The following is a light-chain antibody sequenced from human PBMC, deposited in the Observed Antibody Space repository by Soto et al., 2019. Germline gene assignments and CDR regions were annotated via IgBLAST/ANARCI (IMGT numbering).Light chain of an antibody. V-gene: IGLV1-36*01. Sequence: QAVVTQPPPVSEAPRQRVTISCSGNSSNIGKNAVNWYQHLPGKAPKLLIYYDDLLPSGVSDRFSGSKSGTSASLAISGLQSDDEGDYYCAAWDDSLNVVLFGGGTKLTVL. J-gene: IGLJ3*02. CDR2: YDD. CDR1: SSNIGKNA. CDR3: AAWDDSLNVVL.